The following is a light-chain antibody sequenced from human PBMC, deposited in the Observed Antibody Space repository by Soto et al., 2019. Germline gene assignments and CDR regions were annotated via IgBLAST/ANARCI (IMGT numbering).Light chain of an antibody. J-gene: IGLJ2*01. V-gene: IGLV2-14*01. CDR3: SSYPSSSTLV. CDR1: SSDVGGYNY. CDR2: DVS. Sequence: QSVLTQPASVSGSPGQSITISCTGTSSDVGGYNYVSWYQQHPGKAPKLMIYDVSNRPSGVSNRFSGSKSGNTASLTISGLQADDEADYYCSSYPSSSTLVFGGGTKLTFL.